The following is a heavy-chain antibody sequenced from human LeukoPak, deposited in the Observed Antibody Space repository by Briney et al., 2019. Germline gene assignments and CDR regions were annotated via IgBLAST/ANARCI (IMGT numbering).Heavy chain of an antibody. J-gene: IGHJ6*02. Sequence: SETLSLTCIVSGGSISSGTYYWGWIRQPPGKGLELIGSIYYSGSTYYNPSLKSRVTISVDTSKNQFSLKLSSVTAADTAVYYCARHMGANLYYGMDVWGQGTTVTVSS. V-gene: IGHV4-39*01. D-gene: IGHD1-26*01. CDR3: ARHMGANLYYGMDV. CDR1: GGSISSGTYY. CDR2: IYYSGST.